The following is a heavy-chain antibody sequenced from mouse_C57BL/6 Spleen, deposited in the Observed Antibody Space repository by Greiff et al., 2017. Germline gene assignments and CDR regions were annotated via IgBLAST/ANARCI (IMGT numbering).Heavy chain of an antibody. D-gene: IGHD1-1*01. V-gene: IGHV1-69*01. CDR3: ARCGGSSYVPFAY. Sequence: QVQLQQPGAELVMPGASVKLSCKASGYTFTSYWMHWVKQRPGQGLEWIGEIDPSDSYTNYNQKFKGKSTLTVDKSSSTAYMQLSSLTSEDSAVYYCARCGGSSYVPFAYWGQGTLVTVSA. J-gene: IGHJ3*01. CDR2: IDPSDSYT. CDR1: GYTFTSYW.